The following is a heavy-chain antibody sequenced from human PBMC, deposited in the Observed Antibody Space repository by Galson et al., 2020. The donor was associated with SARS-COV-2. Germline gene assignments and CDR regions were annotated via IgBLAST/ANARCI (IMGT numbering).Heavy chain of an antibody. V-gene: IGHV1-24*01. D-gene: IGHD3-22*01. CDR1: GYTLTELS. CDR2: FDPEDGET. CDR3: ATYYYDSSGYYDYFDY. J-gene: IGHJ4*02. Sequence: ASVKVSCKVSGYTLTELSMHWVRQAPGKGLEWMGGFDPEDGETIYAQKFQGRVTMTEDTSTDTAYMELSSLRSEDTAVYYCATYYYDSSGYYDYFDYWGQGTLVTVSS.